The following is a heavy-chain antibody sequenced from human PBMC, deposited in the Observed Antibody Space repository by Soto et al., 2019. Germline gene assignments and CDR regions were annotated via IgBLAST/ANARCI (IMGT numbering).Heavy chain of an antibody. Sequence: EVQLLEYGGGLVQPGGSLRLSCAASGFTFSTYAMSWVRQAPGKGLEWVSAISGSGASTYYADSVKGRFTISRDNSKDTLYLQMNSLRAEDTAVYYCAKDGAATPLNLRYNKHDYWGQGTLVTVSS. CDR1: GFTFSTYA. V-gene: IGHV3-23*01. J-gene: IGHJ4*02. CDR3: AKDGAATPLNLRYNKHDY. D-gene: IGHD2-15*01. CDR2: ISGSGAST.